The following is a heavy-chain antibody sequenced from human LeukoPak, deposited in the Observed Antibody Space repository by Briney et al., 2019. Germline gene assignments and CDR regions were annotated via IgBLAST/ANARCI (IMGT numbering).Heavy chain of an antibody. CDR2: IYHSGST. D-gene: IGHD3-22*01. V-gene: IGHV4-30-2*01. CDR3: ASRVPYYYDSSGDIDAFDI. Sequence: SETLSLTCTVSGGSISSGGYYWSWIRQPPGKGLEWIGYIYHSGSTYYNPSLKSRVTISVDRSKNQFSLKLSSVTAADTAVYYCASRVPYYYDSSGDIDAFDIWDQGTMVTVSS. J-gene: IGHJ3*02. CDR1: GGSISSGGYY.